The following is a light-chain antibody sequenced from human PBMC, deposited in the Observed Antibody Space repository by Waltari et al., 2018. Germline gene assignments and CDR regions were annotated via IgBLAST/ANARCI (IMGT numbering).Light chain of an antibody. Sequence: EVVLTQSPATLSLFPGERAILSCRASQSVSRSLAWYQQKPGLAPRLLIYDASNRATGIPPRFSGSGSGTDFTLTISSLEPEDFAVYYCQQRSSLPLYTFGQGTKLDLK. CDR1: QSVSRS. V-gene: IGKV3-11*01. CDR2: DAS. CDR3: QQRSSLPLYT. J-gene: IGKJ2*01.